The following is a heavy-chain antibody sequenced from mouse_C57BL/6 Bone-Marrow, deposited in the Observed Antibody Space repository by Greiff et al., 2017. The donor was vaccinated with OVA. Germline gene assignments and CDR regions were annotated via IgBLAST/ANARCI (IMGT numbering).Heavy chain of an antibody. CDR2: INPNNGGT. CDR3: AGGSSSDY. CDR1: GYTFTDYY. V-gene: IGHV1-26*01. J-gene: IGHJ2*01. Sequence: EVKLQQSGPELVKPGASVKISCKASGYTFTDYYMNWVKQSHGKSLEWIGDINPNNGGTSYNQKFKGKATLTVDKSSSTAYMELRSLTSEDSAVYYCAGGSSSDYWGQGTTLTVSS. D-gene: IGHD1-1*01.